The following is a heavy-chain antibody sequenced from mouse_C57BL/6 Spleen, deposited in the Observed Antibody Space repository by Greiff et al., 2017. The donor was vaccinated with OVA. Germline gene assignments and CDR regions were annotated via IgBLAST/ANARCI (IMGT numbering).Heavy chain of an antibody. CDR3: ARGGLLREGFAY. CDR2: IYPGDGAT. Sequence: VQLQQSGAELVKPGASVKISCKASGYAFSSYWLNWVKQRPGRGLEWIGQIYPGDGATNYNGKFKGKATLTADNSSSTTDMQLSSLTSEDSAVYFGARGGLLREGFAYWGQGTLVTVSA. D-gene: IGHD2-3*01. J-gene: IGHJ3*01. CDR1: GYAFSSYW. V-gene: IGHV1-80*01.